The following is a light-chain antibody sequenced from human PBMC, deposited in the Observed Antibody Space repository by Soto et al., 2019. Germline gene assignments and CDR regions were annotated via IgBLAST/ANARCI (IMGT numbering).Light chain of an antibody. CDR3: SSYTSSNTHV. Sequence: QSVLTQPASVSESPGQSITISCTGTSSDVGGYDYVSWYQQDPGKAPKLMIYDANNRPSGVSNRFSGSKSGNTASLTISGLQAEDEADYYCSSYTSSNTHVFGTGTKVTVL. V-gene: IGLV2-14*01. CDR1: SSDVGGYDY. CDR2: DAN. J-gene: IGLJ1*01.